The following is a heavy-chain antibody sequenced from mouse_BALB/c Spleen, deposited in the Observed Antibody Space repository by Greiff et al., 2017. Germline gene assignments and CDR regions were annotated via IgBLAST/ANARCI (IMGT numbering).Heavy chain of an antibody. CDR1: GYTFTSYW. V-gene: IGHV1-69*02. J-gene: IGHJ4*01. CDR3: TRLVWDFGAMDY. D-gene: IGHD2-10*02. Sequence: VQLQQPGAELVRPGASVKLSCKASGYTFTSYWINWVKQRPGQGLEWIGNIYPSDSYTNYNQKFKDKATLTVDKSSSTAYIQLSSPTSEDSAVYYCTRLVWDFGAMDYWGQGTSVTVSS. CDR2: IYPSDSYT.